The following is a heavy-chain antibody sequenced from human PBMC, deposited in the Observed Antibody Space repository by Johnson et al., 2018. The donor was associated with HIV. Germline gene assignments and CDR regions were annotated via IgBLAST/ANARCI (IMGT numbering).Heavy chain of an antibody. D-gene: IGHD6-19*01. CDR2: IRYDGDNQ. J-gene: IGHJ3*02. Sequence: QVQLVESGGGVVQPGESLRLSCRTFGFTFSYHGMHWVRQAPGKGREWVAFIRYDGDNQYYVDSVKGRFTISRDNAKYSLYLQMNSLRAEDTAVYYCAKDLEEGQQWLIVAFDIWGQGTMVTVSS. V-gene: IGHV3-30*02. CDR1: GFTFSYHG. CDR3: AKDLEEGQQWLIVAFDI.